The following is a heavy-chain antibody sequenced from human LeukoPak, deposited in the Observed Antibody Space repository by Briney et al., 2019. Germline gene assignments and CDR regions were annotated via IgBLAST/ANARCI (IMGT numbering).Heavy chain of an antibody. CDR1: GESISGFY. D-gene: IGHD3-9*01. J-gene: IGHJ4*02. Sequence: SETLSLTCTVSGESISGFYWNWIRQPPGKGLEWLGYIYYSGSTNYNPSLKSRVTISIDSSKNQFSLKLSSVTAADTAVYYCARHSYDILPSFDYWGQGTLVTVSS. V-gene: IGHV4-59*08. CDR2: IYYSGST. CDR3: ARHSYDILPSFDY.